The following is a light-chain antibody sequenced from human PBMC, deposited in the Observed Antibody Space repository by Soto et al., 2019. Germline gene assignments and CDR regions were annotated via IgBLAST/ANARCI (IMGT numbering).Light chain of an antibody. V-gene: IGKV3-20*01. CDR3: QQYDSSHLT. J-gene: IGKJ4*01. CDR1: QTVASNY. Sequence: ENVLTQSPGTLSLSRGDRATLSCRASQTVASNYFAWYQQKPGQPPSLLIYATSSRATGIPDRFSGSGSGTDFTLTINRLEPEDFAVYYCQQYDSSHLTFGGGTKVE. CDR2: ATS.